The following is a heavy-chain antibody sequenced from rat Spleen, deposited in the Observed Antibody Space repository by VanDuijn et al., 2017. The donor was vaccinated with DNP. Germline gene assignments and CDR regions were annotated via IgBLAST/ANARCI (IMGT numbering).Heavy chain of an antibody. CDR3: ARGPNYGGYLDYFDY. J-gene: IGHJ2*01. CDR1: GFSFNDYW. V-gene: IGHV4-2*01. D-gene: IGHD1-11*01. Sequence: EVKLVESGGGLVQPGRSLKLSCVASGFSFNDYWMGWVRQAPGKGLERIGEINKESSTINYSPSSKDKFTISRNNAQNTLYLQMSKLGSEDTAIYYCARGPNYGGYLDYFDYWGQGVMVTVSS. CDR2: INKESSTI.